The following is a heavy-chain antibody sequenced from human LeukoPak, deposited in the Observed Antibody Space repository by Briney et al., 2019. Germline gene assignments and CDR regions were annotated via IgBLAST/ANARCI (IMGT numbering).Heavy chain of an antibody. Sequence: GGSLRLSCAASGFTFSSYAMSWVRQAPGKGLEWDSAISGSGGSTYYADSVKGRFSISRDNSKNTLYLQLNSLRAEDTAVYHCAKEKAGYCSSTSCFHGYDYWGQGTLVTVSS. CDR3: AKEKAGYCSSTSCFHGYDY. CDR2: ISGSGGST. J-gene: IGHJ4*02. D-gene: IGHD2-2*01. CDR1: GFTFSSYA. V-gene: IGHV3-23*01.